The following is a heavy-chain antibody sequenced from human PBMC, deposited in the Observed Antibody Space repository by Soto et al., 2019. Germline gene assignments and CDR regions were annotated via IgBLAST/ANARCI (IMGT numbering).Heavy chain of an antibody. CDR2: IIPIFGTA. D-gene: IGHD6-19*01. V-gene: IGHV1-69*01. Sequence: QVQLVQSGAEVMKPGSSVKVSCKASGGTFSSYAISWVRQAPGQGLEWMGGIIPIFGTANYAQKFQGRVTITADESTSTAYMELSSLRSEDTAVYYCARDGSSSGWSLGDYYYGMDVWGQGTTVTVSS. CDR1: GGTFSSYA. J-gene: IGHJ6*02. CDR3: ARDGSSSGWSLGDYYYGMDV.